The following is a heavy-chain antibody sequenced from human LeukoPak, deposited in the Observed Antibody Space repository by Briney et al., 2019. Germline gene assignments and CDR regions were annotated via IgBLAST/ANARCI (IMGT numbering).Heavy chain of an antibody. CDR1: GFIFSDYY. Sequence: GGSLRLSCAASGFIFSDYYMSWIRQAPGKGLEWVSYISSSGSTIYYADSVKGRFTISRDNAKNSLYLQMNSLRAEDTAVYYCAREKETLLSITMVRGLIRRHYYMDVWGKGTTVTISS. D-gene: IGHD3-10*01. CDR2: ISSSGSTI. V-gene: IGHV3-11*04. CDR3: AREKETLLSITMVRGLIRRHYYMDV. J-gene: IGHJ6*03.